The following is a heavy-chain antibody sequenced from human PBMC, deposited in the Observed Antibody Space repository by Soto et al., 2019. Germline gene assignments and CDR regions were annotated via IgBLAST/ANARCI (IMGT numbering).Heavy chain of an antibody. J-gene: IGHJ4*02. D-gene: IGHD3-22*01. CDR3: AKDYHDSSGYPRFDY. CDR2: IGGGGGST. Sequence: VGSLRLSCAASGFTFSSYAMNWVRQAPGKGLEWVSAIGGGGGSTYYAGSVKGRFTISRDNSKNTLYLQMNSLRAEDTAVYYCAKDYHDSSGYPRFDYRGQGTLVTVSS. CDR1: GFTFSSYA. V-gene: IGHV3-23*01.